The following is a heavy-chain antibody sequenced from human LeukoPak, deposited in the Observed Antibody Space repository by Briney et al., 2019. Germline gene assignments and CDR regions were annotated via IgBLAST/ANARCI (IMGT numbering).Heavy chain of an antibody. CDR1: GGSFSGYY. V-gene: IGHV4-34*01. D-gene: IGHD6-13*01. J-gene: IGHJ4*02. Sequence: PSETLSLTCAVYGGSFSGYYWSWIRQPPGKGLEWIGEINHSGSTNYNPSLKSRVTISVDTSKNQFSLKLSSVTAADTAVYYCARLPAAGSPLIDYWGQGTLVTVSS. CDR3: ARLPAAGSPLIDY. CDR2: INHSGST.